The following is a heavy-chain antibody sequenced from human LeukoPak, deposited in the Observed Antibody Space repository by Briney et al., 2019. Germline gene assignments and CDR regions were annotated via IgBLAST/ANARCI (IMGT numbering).Heavy chain of an antibody. J-gene: IGHJ4*02. CDR1: GGSFSGYY. Sequence: SETLSLTCAVYGGSFSGYYWSWIRQPPGKGLEWIGEINHSGSTNYNPSLKSRVTIPVDTSKNQFSLKLSAVTAADTAVYYCARGQGYVDYWGQGTLVTVSS. CDR3: ARGQGYVDY. V-gene: IGHV4-34*01. CDR2: INHSGST.